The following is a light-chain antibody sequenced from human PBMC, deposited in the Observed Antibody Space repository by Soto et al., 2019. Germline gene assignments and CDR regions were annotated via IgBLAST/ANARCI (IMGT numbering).Light chain of an antibody. CDR1: QDISNY. Sequence: DIQMTQSPSSLSASVGDRVTITCQASQDISNYLNWYQQKPGKAPKLLIYDASNLESGVPSRFSGSGSGTEFTLTISSLQPDDFATYYCQQYGTYLWTFGQGTKVDIK. V-gene: IGKV1-33*01. CDR2: DAS. J-gene: IGKJ1*01. CDR3: QQYGTYLWT.